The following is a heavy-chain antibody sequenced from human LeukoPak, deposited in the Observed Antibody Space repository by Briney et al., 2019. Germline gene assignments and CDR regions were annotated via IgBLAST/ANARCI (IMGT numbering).Heavy chain of an antibody. CDR3: ARSAEKCNNGVCFTDYYMDI. CDR1: GYTLTNYF. CDR2: INPNSGAT. D-gene: IGHD2-8*01. J-gene: IGHJ6*03. V-gene: IGHV1-2*02. Sequence: ASVKVFCKASGYTLTNYFFHWVRQAPGQGLEWMGWINPNSGATKYAQKFQGRVTLTRDTSINTAFMELTRLSSGDTAVYYCARSAEKCNNGVCFTDYYMDIWGKGTTVTVSS.